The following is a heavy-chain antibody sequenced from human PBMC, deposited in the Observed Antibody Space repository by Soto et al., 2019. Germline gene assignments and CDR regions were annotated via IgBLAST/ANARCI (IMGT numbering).Heavy chain of an antibody. CDR1: GGTFSSYA. V-gene: IGHV1-69*13. D-gene: IGHD2-2*01. CDR2: IIPIFGTA. Sequence: PVKVACKASGGTFSSYAMSWVRQTPRQGLEWMGVIIPIFGTANYAQKFQGRVTITADESTSTAYMELSSLRSEDTAVYYCARDLRARPGVVAPAAISYYGMDVWGQGTTVTVSS. CDR3: ARDLRARPGVVAPAAISYYGMDV. J-gene: IGHJ6*02.